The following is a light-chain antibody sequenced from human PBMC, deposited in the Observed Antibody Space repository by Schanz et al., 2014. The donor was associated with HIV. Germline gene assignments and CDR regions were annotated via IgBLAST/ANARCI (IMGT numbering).Light chain of an antibody. CDR3: QQYDRSSWT. CDR1: QSISIS. V-gene: IGKV1-39*01. J-gene: IGKJ1*01. Sequence: DIQMTQSPSSLSASVGDRVTITCRASQSISISLNWYQQKPGKAPRLLIYATSLLHTGVPSRFSGSGSGTEFTLTISSLQPDDFATYYCQQYDRSSWTFGLGTKVETK. CDR2: ATS.